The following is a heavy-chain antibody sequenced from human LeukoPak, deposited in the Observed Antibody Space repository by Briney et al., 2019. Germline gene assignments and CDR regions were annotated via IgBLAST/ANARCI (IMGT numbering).Heavy chain of an antibody. CDR1: GFTFSSYW. CDR2: INSDGRST. J-gene: IGHJ4*02. CDR3: ARHWDGNYYFDS. V-gene: IGHV3-74*03. D-gene: IGHD1-7*01. Sequence: TGGSLRLSCAASGFTFSSYWMHWVRQAPGKGLVWVSRINSDGRSTTYADSVKGRFTISRDNAKNTLYLQMNSLRAEDTAVYYCARHWDGNYYFDSWGQGTLVTVSS.